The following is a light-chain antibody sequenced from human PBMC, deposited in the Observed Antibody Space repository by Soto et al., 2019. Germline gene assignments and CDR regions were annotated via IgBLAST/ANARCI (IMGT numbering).Light chain of an antibody. CDR1: SSDVGGYTY. V-gene: IGLV2-14*01. Sequence: QSALTQPASVSGSPGQSITISCAGTSSDVGGYTYVSRYQQHPGKAPKLMIYDVSNRPSGVSNRFSGSKSGNTASLTISGLQAEDEADYYCTSYTSSSTPYVFGGGTKVTV. CDR2: DVS. J-gene: IGLJ1*01. CDR3: TSYTSSSTPYV.